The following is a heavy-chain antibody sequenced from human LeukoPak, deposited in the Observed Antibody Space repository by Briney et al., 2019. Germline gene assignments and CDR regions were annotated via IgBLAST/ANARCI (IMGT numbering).Heavy chain of an antibody. D-gene: IGHD5-12*01. CDR2: IYYSGST. Sequence: SETLSLTCTVSGDSISSGGYCWSWIRQHPGKGLEWIGYIYYSGSTFYNPSLKSRVTISVDTSKNQFSLRLSSVTAADTAVYYCAREPRGCGYSFDYWGRGALVTVSS. CDR1: GDSISSGGYC. J-gene: IGHJ4*02. CDR3: AREPRGCGYSFDY. V-gene: IGHV4-31*03.